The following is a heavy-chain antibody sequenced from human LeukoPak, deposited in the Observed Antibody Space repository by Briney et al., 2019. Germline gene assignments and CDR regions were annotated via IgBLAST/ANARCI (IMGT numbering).Heavy chain of an antibody. Sequence: ASVKVSCKASGYTFTAYYMHWGRQAPGQGLEWMGWINPNSGGTNYAQKFQGRVTMTRDTSISTAYMELSRLRSDDTAVYYCARGESLLDYYYYGMDVWGQGTTVTVSS. CDR3: ARGESLLDYYYYGMDV. V-gene: IGHV1-2*02. CDR2: INPNSGGT. J-gene: IGHJ6*02. CDR1: GYTFTAYY.